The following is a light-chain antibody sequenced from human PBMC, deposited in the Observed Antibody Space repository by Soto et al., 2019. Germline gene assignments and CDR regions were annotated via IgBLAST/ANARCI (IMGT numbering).Light chain of an antibody. J-gene: IGLJ2*01. V-gene: IGLV1-44*01. Sequence: QSVLTQPPSASGTPGQRVTISCSGSSSNIGSNTVNWYQQLPGTAPKLLIYSNNQRPSGVPGRFSGSKSGTSASLAISGLQYEDEDDYYCAAWDDSLLGVFGGGTKLTVL. CDR2: SNN. CDR3: AAWDDSLLGV. CDR1: SSNIGSNT.